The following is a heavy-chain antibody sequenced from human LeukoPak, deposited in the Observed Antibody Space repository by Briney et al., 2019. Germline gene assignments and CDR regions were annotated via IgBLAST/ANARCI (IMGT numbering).Heavy chain of an antibody. Sequence: PGGSLRLSCAASGFTFSSYSMNWVRQAPGKGLEWVSYISSSSSTIYYADSVKGRFTISRDNAKNSLYLQMNSLRAEDTAVYYCARDGLRYFDWHAFDIWGQGTMVTVSS. J-gene: IGHJ3*02. D-gene: IGHD3-9*01. CDR3: ARDGLRYFDWHAFDI. CDR1: GFTFSSYS. V-gene: IGHV3-48*01. CDR2: ISSSSSTI.